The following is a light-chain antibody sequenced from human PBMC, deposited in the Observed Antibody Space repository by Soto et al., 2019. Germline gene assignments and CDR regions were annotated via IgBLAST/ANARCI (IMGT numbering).Light chain of an antibody. CDR1: QSISRY. J-gene: IGKJ1*01. CDR3: HQRYSTPWT. Sequence: DIPMTQSPSSLSASVGDRVTITCRASQSISRYLNWYQQKPEKAPKLLIYAASSLQSGVPSSFSGSGSATDFSLTISSLQPEDFANYYCHQRYSTPWTFGQVTKVEIK. V-gene: IGKV1-39*01. CDR2: AAS.